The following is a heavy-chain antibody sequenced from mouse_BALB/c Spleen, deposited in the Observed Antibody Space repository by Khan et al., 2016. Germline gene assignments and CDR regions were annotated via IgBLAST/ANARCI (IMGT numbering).Heavy chain of an antibody. Sequence: EVQLQESGPGLVKPSQSLSLTCTVTGYSITSDYVWNWIRQFPGDNLEWLGFISYSGSTIYNPSLKSRISITGDTSKNQFFLQLNSVTTDDTATYYCAVIHYYGYFDYWGQGTTLTVSS. CDR2: ISYSGST. CDR3: AVIHYYGYFDY. J-gene: IGHJ2*01. D-gene: IGHD1-2*01. CDR1: GYSITSDYV. V-gene: IGHV3-2*02.